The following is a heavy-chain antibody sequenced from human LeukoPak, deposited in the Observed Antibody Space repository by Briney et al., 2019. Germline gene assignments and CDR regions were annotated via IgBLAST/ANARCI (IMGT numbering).Heavy chain of an antibody. CDR2: IYYSGST. Sequence: PSEALSLTCTVSGGSISSYYWSWIRQPPGKGLEWIGYIYYSGSTNYNPSLKSRVTISVDTSKNQFSLKLSSVTAADTAVYYCARQYDSXGYXRXXDXFDIWGQGTMVTVS. V-gene: IGHV4-59*08. D-gene: IGHD3-22*01. J-gene: IGHJ3*02. CDR1: GGSISSYY. CDR3: ARQYDSXGYXRXXDXFDI.